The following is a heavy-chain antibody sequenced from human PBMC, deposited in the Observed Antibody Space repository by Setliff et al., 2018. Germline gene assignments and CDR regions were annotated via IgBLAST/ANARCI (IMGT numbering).Heavy chain of an antibody. Sequence: ASVKVSCKASGGTFSSYAISWVRQAPGQGLEWMGGISAYNGNTNYAQKLQGRVTMTTDTSTSTAYMELRSLRSDDTAVYYCARVAAAGPSILYMDVWGKGTTVTVSS. J-gene: IGHJ6*03. CDR2: ISAYNGNT. CDR1: GGTFSSYA. D-gene: IGHD6-13*01. V-gene: IGHV1-18*01. CDR3: ARVAAAGPSILYMDV.